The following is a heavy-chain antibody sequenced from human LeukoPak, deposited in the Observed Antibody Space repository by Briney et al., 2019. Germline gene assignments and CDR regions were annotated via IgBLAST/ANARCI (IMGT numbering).Heavy chain of an antibody. Sequence: SETLSLTCTVSGGSISSYYWSWIRQPAGKGLEWIGRIYTSGSTNYNPSLKSRVTMSVDTSKNQFSLKLSSVTAADTAVYYCAGVNGAAGVYYGMDVWGQGTTVTVSS. CDR1: GGSISSYY. CDR3: AGVNGAAGVYYGMDV. V-gene: IGHV4-4*07. D-gene: IGHD6-13*01. J-gene: IGHJ6*02. CDR2: IYTSGST.